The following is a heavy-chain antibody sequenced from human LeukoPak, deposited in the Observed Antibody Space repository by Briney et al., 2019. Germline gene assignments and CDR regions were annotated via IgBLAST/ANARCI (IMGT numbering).Heavy chain of an antibody. V-gene: IGHV1-2*02. Sequence: GASVKVSCKASGDTFTDYYMHWVRQAPGQGLEWMGWINPKSGGTNYAQNFQGRVTMTRDTSNSIAYMELSSLRSDDTAVYYCARDILGYCTTTSCYDVVFDYWGQGTLVTVSS. J-gene: IGHJ4*02. CDR1: GDTFTDYY. CDR2: INPKSGGT. CDR3: ARDILGYCTTTSCYDVVFDY. D-gene: IGHD2-2*01.